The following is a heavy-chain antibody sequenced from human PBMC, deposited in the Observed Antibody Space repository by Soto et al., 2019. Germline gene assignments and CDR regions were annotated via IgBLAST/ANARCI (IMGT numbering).Heavy chain of an antibody. CDR2: ISSSSSTI. V-gene: IGHV3-48*01. Sequence: EVQLVESGGGLVQPGGSLRLSCAASGFTFSSYSMNWVRQAPGKGLEWVSYISSSSSTIYYADSVKGRFTISRDNAKNSLYLQMNSLRAEDTAVYYCARDRAHMIVVVTPFDYWGQGTLVTVSS. D-gene: IGHD3-22*01. CDR3: ARDRAHMIVVVTPFDY. CDR1: GFTFSSYS. J-gene: IGHJ4*02.